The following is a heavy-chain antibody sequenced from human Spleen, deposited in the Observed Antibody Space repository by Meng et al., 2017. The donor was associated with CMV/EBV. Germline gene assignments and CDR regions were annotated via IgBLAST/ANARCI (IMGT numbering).Heavy chain of an antibody. CDR3: AREGTNYYYGMDV. CDR1: GDPITSSSYH. V-gene: IGHV4-39*07. CDR2: VSYSGTT. D-gene: IGHD2-2*01. Sequence: ESLKISCTVSGDPITSSSYHWGWIRPTPGKGLEWIGSVSYSGTTYYNPSLTSRVTMSIDRSKNQFSLKLTSVTAADTAVYYCAREGTNYYYGMDVWGQGTTVTVSS. J-gene: IGHJ6*02.